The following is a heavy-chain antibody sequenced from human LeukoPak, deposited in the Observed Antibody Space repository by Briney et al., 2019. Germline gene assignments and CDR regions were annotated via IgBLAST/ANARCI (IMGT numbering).Heavy chain of an antibody. CDR2: INPNSGGT. CDR1: GGTFSSYA. Sequence: ASAKVSCKASGGTFSSYAITWVRQAPGQGLEWMGWINPNSGGTNYAQKFQGRVTMTRDTSINTAYMELSRLRSDDTAVYYCARDTTLALDFDYWGQGTLVTVYS. CDR3: ARDTTLALDFDY. D-gene: IGHD1-26*01. J-gene: IGHJ4*02. V-gene: IGHV1-2*02.